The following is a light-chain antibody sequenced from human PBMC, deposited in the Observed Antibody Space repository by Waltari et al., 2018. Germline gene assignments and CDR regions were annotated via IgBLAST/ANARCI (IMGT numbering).Light chain of an antibody. V-gene: IGKV3-11*01. J-gene: IGKJ2*01. CDR2: DAS. CDR3: QQRSNWPPMYT. CDR1: QSVSSY. Sequence: EIVLPQSTAPLSLPPGERAPLSCRASQSVSSYLAWYQQKPGQAPRLLIYDASNRATGIPARFSGSGSGTDFTLTISSLEPEDFAVYYCQQRSNWPPMYTFGQGTKLEIK.